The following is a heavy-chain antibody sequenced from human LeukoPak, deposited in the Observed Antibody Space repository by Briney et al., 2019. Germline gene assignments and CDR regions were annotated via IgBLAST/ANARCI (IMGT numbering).Heavy chain of an antibody. Sequence: PGGSLRLSCAASGFTVSDNYMTWVRRAPGKGLEWVSLIYAAGGTYFADSVRGRFTISRDNSKNTVYLQMNNLGVDDTAVYYCGSSNLLTGYYFLNFWGQGTLVTVSS. CDR3: GSSNLLTGYYFLNF. D-gene: IGHD3-9*01. CDR1: GFTVSDNY. CDR2: IYAAGGT. J-gene: IGHJ4*02. V-gene: IGHV3-66*01.